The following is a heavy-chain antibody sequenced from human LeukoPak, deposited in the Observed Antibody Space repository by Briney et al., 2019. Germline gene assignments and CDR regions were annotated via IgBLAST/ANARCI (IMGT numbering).Heavy chain of an antibody. J-gene: IGHJ4*02. D-gene: IGHD5-18*01. CDR2: ISGSGGST. V-gene: IGHV3-23*01. CDR1: GFTFSSYG. CDR3: ARVDTAMVIFDY. Sequence: GGSLRLSCAASGFTFSSYGMSWVRQAPGKGLEWVSAISGSGGSTYYADSVKGRFTISRDNSKNTLYLQMNSLRAEDTAVYYCARVDTAMVIFDYWGQGTLVTVSS.